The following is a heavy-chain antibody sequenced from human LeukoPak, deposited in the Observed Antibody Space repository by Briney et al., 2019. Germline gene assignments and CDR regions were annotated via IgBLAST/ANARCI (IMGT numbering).Heavy chain of an antibody. V-gene: IGHV1-8*01. J-gene: IGHJ6*02. CDR3: ARGLKYFDWLLPIYYYYGMDV. CDR2: MNPNSGNT. CDR1: GYTFTSYD. D-gene: IGHD3-9*01. Sequence: ASVKVSCKASGYTFTSYDINWVRQATGQGLEWMGWMNPNSGNTGYAQKFQGRVTMTRNTSISTAYMELSSLRSEDTAVYYCARGLKYFDWLLPIYYYYGMDVWGQGTAVTVSS.